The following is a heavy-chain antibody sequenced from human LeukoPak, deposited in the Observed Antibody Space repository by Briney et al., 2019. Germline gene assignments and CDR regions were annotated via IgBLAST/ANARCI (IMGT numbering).Heavy chain of an antibody. D-gene: IGHD2-2*01. Sequence: SETLSLTCTVSGGSISTYYWSWIRQPPGKGLEWIGYIYYSGSTNYSPSLKSRVTISVDTSKNQFSLKLSSVTAADTAVYYCARLSRGYCSSTSCNAGWFDPWGQGTLVTVSS. V-gene: IGHV4-59*08. CDR2: IYYSGST. CDR1: GGSISTYY. CDR3: ARLSRGYCSSTSCNAGWFDP. J-gene: IGHJ5*02.